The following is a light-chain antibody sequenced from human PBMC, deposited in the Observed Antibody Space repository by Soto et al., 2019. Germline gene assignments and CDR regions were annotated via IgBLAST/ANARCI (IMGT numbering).Light chain of an antibody. CDR1: QSISNF. V-gene: IGKV1-39*01. CDR3: QQSYNTPPYT. CDR2: GAS. J-gene: IGKJ2*01. Sequence: DIQMTQSPSSLSASVGDRVTITCRASQSISNFLTWYQQKPGKAPNLLIYGASSLQSGVPSRFSGSGAGTDCTLTITSLQPEDFATYYCQQSYNTPPYTFGQGTRLEIK.